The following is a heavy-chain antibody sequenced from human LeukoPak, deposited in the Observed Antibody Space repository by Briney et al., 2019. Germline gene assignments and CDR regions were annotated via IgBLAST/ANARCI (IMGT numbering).Heavy chain of an antibody. CDR1: GGSISSGGYS. Sequence: PSETLSLTCTVSGGSISSGGYSWSWLRQHPGKGLEWIGNIYYSGSTYYNPSLKSRVTISVNTSKNQFSLKLSSVTAADTAVYYCARRGRLENWFDPWGQGTLVTVSS. J-gene: IGHJ5*02. CDR3: ARRGRLENWFDP. CDR2: IYYSGST. D-gene: IGHD2-15*01. V-gene: IGHV4-31*03.